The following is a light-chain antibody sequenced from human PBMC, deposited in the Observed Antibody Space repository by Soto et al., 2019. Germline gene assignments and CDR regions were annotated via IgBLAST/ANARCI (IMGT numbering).Light chain of an antibody. CDR1: QSISAW. V-gene: IGKV1-5*01. CDR2: DAS. CDR3: QQANSFPFT. Sequence: DIQMTQSPSTLSATAGDRVTITCLASQSISAWLAWYQQKPGKAPKLLIYDASNLESGVPSRFSGSGSGTDFTLTISSLQPEDFATYYCQQANSFPFTFGGGTKVDIK. J-gene: IGKJ4*01.